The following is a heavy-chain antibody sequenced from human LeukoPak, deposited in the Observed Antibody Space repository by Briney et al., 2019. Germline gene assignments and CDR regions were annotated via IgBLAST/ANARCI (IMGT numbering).Heavy chain of an antibody. CDR2: ISGSGGDT. D-gene: IGHD1-1*01. Sequence: GGSLRLSCAASGFTFTDSYMTWVRQAPGKGLEWLSYISGSGGDTNYADSVKGRFTISRDNAKNSLYLQMNSLRVEDTAVYYCARDPRTVRIWGQGTLVTVSS. CDR3: ARDPRTVRI. CDR1: GFTFTDSY. J-gene: IGHJ4*02. V-gene: IGHV3-11*06.